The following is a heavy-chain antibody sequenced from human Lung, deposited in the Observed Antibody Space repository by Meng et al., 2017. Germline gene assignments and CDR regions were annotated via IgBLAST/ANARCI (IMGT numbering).Heavy chain of an antibody. Sequence: QVQLQESGPVLVKHSGTRSHTGAVSGGSISSNNWWSWVRQTPGRGLEWIGEVYHSGSTNYNPSLKSRVIISVNNSKNQFSLKLTSVTAADTAVYYCARDDSGYADFDSWGQGTLVTVSS. CDR1: GGSISSNNW. CDR3: ARDDSGYADFDS. D-gene: IGHD3-22*01. CDR2: VYHSGST. V-gene: IGHV4-4*02. J-gene: IGHJ4*02.